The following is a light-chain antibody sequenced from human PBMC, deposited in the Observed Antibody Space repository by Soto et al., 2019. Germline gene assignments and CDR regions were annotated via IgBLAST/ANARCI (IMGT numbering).Light chain of an antibody. CDR1: ESISGC. Sequence: DFQLTQSPSSLSASVGDRVTITCRTSESISGCLSWYQQKAGQPPKLLIFAASSLQNGVPSRFSGRGSGTEYTLTISSLQADDFATYYCHQSYISPPAFGQGTKVEIQ. CDR2: AAS. V-gene: IGKV1-39*01. CDR3: HQSYISPPA. J-gene: IGKJ1*01.